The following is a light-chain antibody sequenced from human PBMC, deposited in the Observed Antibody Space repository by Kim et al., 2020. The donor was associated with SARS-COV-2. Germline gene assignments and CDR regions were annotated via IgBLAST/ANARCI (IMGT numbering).Light chain of an antibody. CDR3: QQYNSEPLT. CDR2: GAF. V-gene: IGKV3-15*01. CDR1: QSITST. Sequence: VSPGERATGYCRASQSITSTVAWYQQKPGQAPTLLIYGAFTRATGVPARFSGGGSGTEFTLTISSPQSDDSALYFCQQYNSEPLTFGGGTKVDIK. J-gene: IGKJ4*01.